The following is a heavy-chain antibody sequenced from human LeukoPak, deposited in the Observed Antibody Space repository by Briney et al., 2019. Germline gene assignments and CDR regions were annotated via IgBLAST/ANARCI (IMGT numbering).Heavy chain of an antibody. Sequence: GGSLRLSCAASGFTVSSNYMSWVRQAPGKGLEWVSAISGSGGSTYYADSVKGRFTISRDNSKNTLYLQMNSLRAEDAAVYYCAKELVVVVVAATHRYFDYWGQGTLVTVSS. V-gene: IGHV3-23*01. J-gene: IGHJ4*02. D-gene: IGHD2-15*01. CDR1: GFTVSSNY. CDR2: ISGSGGST. CDR3: AKELVVVVVAATHRYFDY.